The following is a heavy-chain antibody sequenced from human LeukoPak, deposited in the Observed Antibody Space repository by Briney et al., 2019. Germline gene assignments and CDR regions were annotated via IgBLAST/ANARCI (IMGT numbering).Heavy chain of an antibody. CDR1: GFTFSSYS. CDR3: ARDPVQDFDF. Sequence: GGSLRLSCAASGFTFSSYSMNWVRQAPGKGLEWVSSISSSSSYIYCADSVKGRFTISRDNAKNSLYLQMNSLRAEDTAVYFCARDPVQDFDFWGQGIMVTVSS. V-gene: IGHV3-21*01. J-gene: IGHJ4*02. CDR2: ISSSSSYI.